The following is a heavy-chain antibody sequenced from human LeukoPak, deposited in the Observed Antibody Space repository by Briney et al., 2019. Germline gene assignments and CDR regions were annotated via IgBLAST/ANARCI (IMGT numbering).Heavy chain of an antibody. V-gene: IGHV4-34*01. Sequence: SETLSLTCAVYGGSFSGYYWSWIRQPPGKGLEWIGEINHSGSTNYNPSLKCRVTISVDTSKNQFSLKLSSVTAADTAVYYCARGHYSDYWGQGTLVTVSS. CDR3: ARGHYSDY. J-gene: IGHJ4*02. CDR1: GGSFSGYY. CDR2: INHSGST.